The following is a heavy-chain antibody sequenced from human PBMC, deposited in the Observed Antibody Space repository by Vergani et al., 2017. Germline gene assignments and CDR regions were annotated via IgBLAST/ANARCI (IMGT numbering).Heavy chain of an antibody. D-gene: IGHD5-24*01. Sequence: EVQLVESGGGLVQPGRSLRLSCAASGFTFDDYAMHWVRQAPGKGLEWVSGISWNSGSIGYADSVKGRFTISRDNAKNSLYLQMNSLRAEDTALYYCAKDGDGSGGMDVWGKGTTVTVSS. CDR2: ISWNSGSI. V-gene: IGHV3-9*01. J-gene: IGHJ6*04. CDR1: GFTFDDYA. CDR3: AKDGDGSGGMDV.